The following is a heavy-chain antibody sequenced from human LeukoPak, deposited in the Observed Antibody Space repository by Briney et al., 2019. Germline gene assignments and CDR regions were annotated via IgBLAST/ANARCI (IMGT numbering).Heavy chain of an antibody. CDR1: GYTFTSYG. V-gene: IGHV1-18*01. CDR3: AREWHSSGWYYFDY. J-gene: IGHJ4*02. D-gene: IGHD6-19*01. Sequence: ASVKVACMASGYTFTSYGISWVRQAPGQGREWMGWVSAYIGKTNYTQKRQGTATLTTDTTTSTAYMELRSLRSDDTGVYYCAREWHSSGWYYFDYWGQGTLVTVSS. CDR2: VSAYIGKT.